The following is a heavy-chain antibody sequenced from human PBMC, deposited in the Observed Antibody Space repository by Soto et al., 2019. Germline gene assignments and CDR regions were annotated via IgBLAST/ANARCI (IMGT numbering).Heavy chain of an antibody. Sequence: PSHTLSLPCGMSGNSVSSNSAALDFIKQSPSRGLEWLGRTYYRSQWYYDYAVSVKSRISINPDTSKNQFSLQLDSLTPEDTAVYFCVRLIGNSWLDQWGQGTLVTVSS. CDR1: GNSVSSNSAA. V-gene: IGHV6-1*01. CDR3: VRLIGNSWLDQ. D-gene: IGHD2-15*01. J-gene: IGHJ4*02. CDR2: TYYRSQWYY.